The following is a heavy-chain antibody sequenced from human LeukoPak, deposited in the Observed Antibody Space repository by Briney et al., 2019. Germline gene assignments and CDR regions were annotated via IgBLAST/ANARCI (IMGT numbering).Heavy chain of an antibody. J-gene: IGHJ4*02. CDR2: INPNSGGP. Sequence: GASVKVSCKASGYTFTRYCMHWMRQAPGQGLEWVGRINPNSGGPNYAQQFQGRVTMTRDTSISTAYMELNTLRSDDTAVYYCAREDGFCSRSSCYNDYWGLGTLVTVSS. V-gene: IGHV1-2*06. CDR3: AREDGFCSRSSCYNDY. D-gene: IGHD2-2*02. CDR1: GYTFTRYC.